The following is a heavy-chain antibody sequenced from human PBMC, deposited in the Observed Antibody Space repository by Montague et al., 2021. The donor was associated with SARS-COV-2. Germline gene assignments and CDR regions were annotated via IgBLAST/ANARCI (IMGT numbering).Heavy chain of an antibody. J-gene: IGHJ4*02. CDR3: ARGQRGYDDSLGVSAHFDC. D-gene: IGHD3-9*01. V-gene: IGHV4-59*01. CDR2: IYYSGST. CDR1: GGSISNYY. Sequence: SETLSLTCTVSGGSISNYYWSWIRQPPGKGLEWIGYIYYSGSTNYNPSLKSRVTISVDTSKSQFSLKLSSVTAADTDVYYCARGQRGYDDSLGVSAHFDCWGKGTMVTVSS.